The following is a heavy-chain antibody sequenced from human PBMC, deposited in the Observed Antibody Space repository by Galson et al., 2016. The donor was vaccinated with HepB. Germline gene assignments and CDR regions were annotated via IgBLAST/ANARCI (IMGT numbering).Heavy chain of an antibody. CDR3: ARHIYLHDGAMDV. V-gene: IGHV3-48*02. CDR2: ISASSGST. D-gene: IGHD3-10*01. CDR1: GFTFSNYV. J-gene: IGHJ6*02. Sequence: SLRLSCAASGFTFSNYVMSWGREAPGKGLEWCSYISASSGSTYYADSVRGRFNISSANAKNSLYLQRNSLIDEDTAVYYCARHIYLHDGAMDVWGQGTTVTVSS.